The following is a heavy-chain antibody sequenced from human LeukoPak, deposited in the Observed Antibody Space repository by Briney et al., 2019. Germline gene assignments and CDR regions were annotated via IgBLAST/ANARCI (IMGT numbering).Heavy chain of an antibody. D-gene: IGHD6-13*01. V-gene: IGHV4-4*07. CDR1: GGSISSYY. Sequence: SETLSLTCTVSGGSISSYYWSWIRQPAGKGLEWIGRIYTSGSTNYNPSLKSRVTMSVDTSKNQFSLKLSSVTAADTAVYYCARDRVGYSSSFGYYYYYMDVWGKGTTVTISS. J-gene: IGHJ6*03. CDR3: ARDRVGYSSSFGYYYYYMDV. CDR2: IYTSGST.